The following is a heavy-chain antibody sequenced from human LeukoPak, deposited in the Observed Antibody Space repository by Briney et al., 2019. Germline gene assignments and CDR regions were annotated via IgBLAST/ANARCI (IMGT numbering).Heavy chain of an antibody. V-gene: IGHV4-59*08. CDR3: VAYYYGSGSKY. Sequence: SETLSLTCTVSGGSISSYYWSWIRQPPGKGLEWIGYIYYSGSINYNPSLKSRVTISVDTSKNQFSLKLSSVTAADTAVYYCVAYYYGSGSKYWGQGTLVTVSS. D-gene: IGHD3-10*01. CDR2: IYYSGSI. J-gene: IGHJ4*02. CDR1: GGSISSYY.